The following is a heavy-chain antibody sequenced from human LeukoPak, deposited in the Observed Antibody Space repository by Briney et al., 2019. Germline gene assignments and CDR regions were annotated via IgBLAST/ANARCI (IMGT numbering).Heavy chain of an antibody. CDR3: ARGGEIVVVITTTPNWFDP. Sequence: GGSLRLSCAASGFTFSDYYISWIRQAPGKGLEWVSYISSSGSTIYYADSVKGRFTISRDNAKNSLYLQMNSLRAEDTAVYYCARGGEIVVVITTTPNWFDPWGQGTLVTVSS. V-gene: IGHV3-11*01. J-gene: IGHJ5*02. D-gene: IGHD3-22*01. CDR2: ISSSGSTI. CDR1: GFTFSDYY.